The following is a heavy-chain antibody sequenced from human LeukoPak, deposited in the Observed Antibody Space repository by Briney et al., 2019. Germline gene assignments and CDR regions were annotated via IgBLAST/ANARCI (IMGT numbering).Heavy chain of an antibody. V-gene: IGHV4-61*02. D-gene: IGHD5/OR15-5a*01. J-gene: IGHJ3*02. CDR3: ARAEPHISVFDAFDI. Sequence: PSETLSLTCTVSGGSIRSGSYYWSWIRQPAGKGLEWIGRIYTSGSTNYNPSLKSRVTISVDTSKNQFSLKLSSVTAADTAVYYCARAEPHISVFDAFDIWGQGTMVTVSS. CDR1: GGSIRSGSYY. CDR2: IYTSGST.